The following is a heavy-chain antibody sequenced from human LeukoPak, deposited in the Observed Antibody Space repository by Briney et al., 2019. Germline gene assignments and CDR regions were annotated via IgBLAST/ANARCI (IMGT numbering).Heavy chain of an antibody. Sequence: GGSLRLSCAASGFTFSSYGMHWVRQAPGKGLEWVAGIRYDGSSEYYADSVKGRFTISRDNSKNTLYLQMSSLRAEDTAVYYCARDNWDYGVHAFDIWGQGTMVTVSP. CDR1: GFTFSSYG. CDR3: ARDNWDYGVHAFDI. V-gene: IGHV3-33*01. CDR2: IRYDGSSE. D-gene: IGHD1-7*01. J-gene: IGHJ3*02.